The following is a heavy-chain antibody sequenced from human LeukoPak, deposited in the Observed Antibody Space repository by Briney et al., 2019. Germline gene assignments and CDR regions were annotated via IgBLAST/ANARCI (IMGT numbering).Heavy chain of an antibody. J-gene: IGHJ4*02. Sequence: GRSLRFSCAAPGFTFSSYGMHWVRQALGKGLGGLAVIWYDGSNKYYADSVKGRFTISRDNSKNTLYLQMNSLRAEDTAVYYCAKSGITGTLDYWGQGTLVTVSS. CDR3: AKSGITGTLDY. V-gene: IGHV3-33*06. D-gene: IGHD1-20*01. CDR2: IWYDGSNK. CDR1: GFTFSSYG.